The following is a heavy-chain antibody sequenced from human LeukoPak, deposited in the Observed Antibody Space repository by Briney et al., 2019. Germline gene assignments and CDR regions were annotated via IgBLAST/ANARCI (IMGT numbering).Heavy chain of an antibody. D-gene: IGHD6-13*01. CDR3: ARGGSSWYHFDS. Sequence: TGGSLRLSRAASGFTFSSYDMYWVRQATGKGLEWVSSIGTAGDTYYPGSVKGRFTISRENAKNSLYLQMNSLRAGDTAVSYCARGGSSWYHFDSWGQGTLVTVSS. CDR1: GFTFSSYD. J-gene: IGHJ4*02. CDR2: IGTAGDT. V-gene: IGHV3-13*01.